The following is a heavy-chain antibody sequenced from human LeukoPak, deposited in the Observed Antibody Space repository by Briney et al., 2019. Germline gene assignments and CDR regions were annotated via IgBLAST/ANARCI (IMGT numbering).Heavy chain of an antibody. V-gene: IGHV3-30*03. Sequence: PGGSLRLPCAASGFTFSSYGMHWVRQAPGKGLECVAVISYDGSNKYYADSVKGRFTISRDNSKNTLYLQMNSLRAEDTAVYYCARGGCSGGSCYFGHWGQGTLVTVSS. CDR1: GFTFSSYG. J-gene: IGHJ4*02. CDR3: ARGGCSGGSCYFGH. CDR2: ISYDGSNK. D-gene: IGHD2-15*01.